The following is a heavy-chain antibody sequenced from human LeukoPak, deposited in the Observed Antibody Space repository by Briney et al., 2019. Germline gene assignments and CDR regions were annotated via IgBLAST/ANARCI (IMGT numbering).Heavy chain of an antibody. V-gene: IGHV1-46*01. CDR2: INPSGGST. J-gene: IGHJ6*02. D-gene: IGHD6-19*01. Sequence: ASVKVSCKASGYTFTSYYMHWVRQAPGQGHEWMGIINPSGGSTSYAQKFQGRVTMTRDTSTSTVYMELSSLRSEDTAVYYCARRLGGVAVAGTTPGDYYYGMDVWGQGTTVTVSS. CDR3: ARRLGGVAVAGTTPGDYYYGMDV. CDR1: GYTFTSYY.